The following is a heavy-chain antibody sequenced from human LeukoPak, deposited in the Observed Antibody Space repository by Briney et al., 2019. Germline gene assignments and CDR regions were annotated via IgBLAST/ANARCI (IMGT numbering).Heavy chain of an antibody. Sequence: GESLKISCKGSGYSFTSYWICWVEQMSCKGREWMGIIYPGDSDTSYSPSFQGQVTISADKSISTAYLQWSSLKASDTAMYYCARRVDDGFDYWGQGTLVTVSS. CDR1: GYSFTSYW. CDR3: ARRVDDGFDY. V-gene: IGHV5-51*07. CDR2: IYPGDSDT. D-gene: IGHD3-3*01. J-gene: IGHJ4*02.